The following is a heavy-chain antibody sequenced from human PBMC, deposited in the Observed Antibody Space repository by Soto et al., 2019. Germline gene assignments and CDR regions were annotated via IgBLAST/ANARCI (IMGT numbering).Heavy chain of an antibody. V-gene: IGHV1-18*01. CDR1: GYTFTSYG. J-gene: IGHJ3*02. Sequence: GASVKVSCKASGYTFTSYGISWVRQAPGQGLEWMGWISAYNGNTNYAQKLQGRVTMTTDTSTSTAYMELRSLRSDDTAVYYCASRSNVYFSSPDAFDIWGQGTMVTVSS. CDR2: ISAYNGNT. D-gene: IGHD6-13*01. CDR3: ASRSNVYFSSPDAFDI.